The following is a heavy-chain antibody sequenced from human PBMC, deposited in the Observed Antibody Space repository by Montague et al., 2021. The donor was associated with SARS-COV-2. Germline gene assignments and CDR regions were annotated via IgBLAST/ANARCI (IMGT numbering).Heavy chain of an antibody. CDR1: GGSFSGYY. CDR2: INHSGTT. CDR3: ARWDPQTLTLIGLRGKSASDY. D-gene: IGHD4-23*01. J-gene: IGHJ4*02. V-gene: IGHV4-34*01. Sequence: SETLSLTCAVYGGSFSGYYWTWIRQSPGKGLEWIAEINHSGTTNYNFNPTIRSRVTISAATYKSQFSLKLSTVTAADTGVYYCARWDPQTLTLIGLRGKSASDYWGQGTLVTVSS.